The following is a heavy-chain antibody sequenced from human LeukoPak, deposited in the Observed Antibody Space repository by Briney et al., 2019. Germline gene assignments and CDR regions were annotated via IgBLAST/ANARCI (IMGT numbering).Heavy chain of an antibody. D-gene: IGHD1-7*01. V-gene: IGHV4-59*01. CDR1: GGSISSYY. CDR2: IYYSGST. Sequence: SETLSLTCTVSGGSISSYYWSWIRQPPGKGLEWIGYIYYSGSTNYNPSLKSRVTISVDTSKNQFSLKLSSVTAADTAVYYCARVPSQGFITGTTPHTYYYMDVWGKGTTVTVSS. CDR3: ARVPSQGFITGTTPHTYYYMDV. J-gene: IGHJ6*03.